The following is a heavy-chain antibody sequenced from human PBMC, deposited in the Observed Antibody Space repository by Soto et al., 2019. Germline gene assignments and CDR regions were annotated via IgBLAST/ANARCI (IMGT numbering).Heavy chain of an antibody. V-gene: IGHV3-49*03. Sequence: PGGSLRLSCTASGFTFGDYAMSLFRQAPGKGLEWVGFIRSKAYGGTTEYAASVKGRFTISRDDSKSIAYLQMNSLKTEDTAVYYCTRAKMTTVTTRGFFLDYWGQGTLVTVSS. CDR3: TRAKMTTVTTRGFFLDY. CDR1: GFTFGDYA. D-gene: IGHD4-17*01. CDR2: IRSKAYGGTT. J-gene: IGHJ4*02.